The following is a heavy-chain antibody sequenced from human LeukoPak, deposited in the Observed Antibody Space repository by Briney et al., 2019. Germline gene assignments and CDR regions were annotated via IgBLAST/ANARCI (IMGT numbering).Heavy chain of an antibody. V-gene: IGHV3-53*01. Sequence: GGSLRLSCAASGFTVSTNYMSWVRQAPGKGLECVSVIYDGGSAYYADSVRGRFTISRDNSNLYLQMNSLRAEDTAVYYCARDHFGYNSIDYWGQGTLVTVSS. CDR2: IYDGGSA. J-gene: IGHJ4*02. CDR1: GFTVSTNY. CDR3: ARDHFGYNSIDY. D-gene: IGHD5-24*01.